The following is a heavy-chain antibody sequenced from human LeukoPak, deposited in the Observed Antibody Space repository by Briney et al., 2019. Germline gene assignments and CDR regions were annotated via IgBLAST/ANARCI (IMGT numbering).Heavy chain of an antibody. CDR2: SRNKADSYAT. V-gene: IGHV3-72*01. CDR3: ARKVIGSTTSGGLDI. D-gene: IGHD2-8*02. J-gene: IGHJ3*02. Sequence: GGSLRLSCAASGFTFSDHFMDWVRQAPGKGLEWVGRSRNKADSYATEYAASVKGRFTISRDEPKNSLYLQMNSLTTEDTAVYHCARKVIGSTTSGGLDIWGQGTMVTVSS. CDR1: GFTFSDHF.